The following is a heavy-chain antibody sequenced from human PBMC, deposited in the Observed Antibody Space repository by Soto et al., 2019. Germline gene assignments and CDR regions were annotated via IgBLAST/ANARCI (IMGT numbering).Heavy chain of an antibody. D-gene: IGHD3-16*02. J-gene: IGHJ6*02. CDR2: ISAYNGNT. V-gene: IGHV1-18*04. CDR1: GYTFTSYG. Sequence: ASVKVSCNASGYTFTSYGISWVRQAPGQGLEWMGWISAYNGNTNYAQKLQGRVTMTTDTSTSTAYMELRSLRSDDTAVYYCVRDRRFLSGYYYYYGMDVWAQVTTVPFSS. CDR3: VRDRRFLSGYYYYYGMDV.